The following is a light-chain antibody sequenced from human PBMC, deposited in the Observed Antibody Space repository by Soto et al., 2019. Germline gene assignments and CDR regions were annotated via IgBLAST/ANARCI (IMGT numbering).Light chain of an antibody. V-gene: IGKV1-5*03. CDR1: QSISYW. CDR3: EQYNNYWT. Sequence: DIQMTQSPSTLSASVGDRVTITCRASQSISYWLAWYQQKPGKAPNLLIYKASSLESGVPSRFSGSRSGTEFTLTISSLQPADFATYYCEQYNNYWTFGQGTKVEIK. CDR2: KAS. J-gene: IGKJ1*01.